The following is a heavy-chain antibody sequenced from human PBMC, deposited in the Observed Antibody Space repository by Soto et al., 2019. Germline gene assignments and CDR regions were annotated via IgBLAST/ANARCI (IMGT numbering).Heavy chain of an antibody. D-gene: IGHD3-22*01. CDR1: GFTFSSYG. CDR3: AKDLGPYYYDSSGYYLPLDAFDI. J-gene: IGHJ3*02. CDR2: ISYDGSNK. V-gene: IGHV3-30*18. Sequence: GGSLRLSCAASGFTFSSYGMHWFRQAPGKGLEWVAVISYDGSNKYYADSVKGRFTISRDNSKNTLYLQMNSLRAEDTAVYYCAKDLGPYYYDSSGYYLPLDAFDIWGQGTMVTVSS.